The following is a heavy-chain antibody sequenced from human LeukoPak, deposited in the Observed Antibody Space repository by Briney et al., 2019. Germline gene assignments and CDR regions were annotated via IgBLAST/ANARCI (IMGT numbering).Heavy chain of an antibody. CDR3: ARDRSDGNYYMVV. CDR2: IYGGGST. V-gene: IGHV3-53*01. J-gene: IGHJ6*03. CDR1: GFTVSRNY. Sequence: GGSPRLSCAASGFTVSRNYMSWVRQAPGKGLEWVSVIYGGGSTSYADSVKGRFIISRDNSKNTLYLQMNSLRADDTAVYYCARDRSDGNYYMVVWGKGTTVIVSS. D-gene: IGHD5-24*01.